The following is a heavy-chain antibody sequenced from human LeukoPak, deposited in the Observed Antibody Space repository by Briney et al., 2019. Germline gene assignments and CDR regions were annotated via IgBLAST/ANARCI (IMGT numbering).Heavy chain of an antibody. V-gene: IGHV3-48*03. CDR1: GFTFSSYE. J-gene: IGHJ5*02. CDR2: ISSSGSTI. CDR3: TTNRLRMDWFDP. D-gene: IGHD2-21*02. Sequence: GGSLRLSCAASGFTFSSYEMNWVRQAPGKGLEWVSYISSSGSTIYYADSVKGRFTISRDNAKNSLYLQMNSLRAEDTALYYCTTNRLRMDWFDPWGQGTLVTVSS.